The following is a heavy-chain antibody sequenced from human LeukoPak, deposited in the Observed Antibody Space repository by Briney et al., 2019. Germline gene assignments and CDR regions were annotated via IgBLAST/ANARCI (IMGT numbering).Heavy chain of an antibody. V-gene: IGHV3-21*01. D-gene: IGHD3-3*02. Sequence: GGSLRLSCAASGFTLSSYSMNWVRQAPGKGLEWVSSIRSSSGYISYADSVKGRFTISRDNAKNSLYLQMNSLRAEDTAVYYCARDQLSISNFDYWGQGTLVSV. CDR2: IRSSSGYI. CDR1: GFTLSSYS. CDR3: ARDQLSISNFDY. J-gene: IGHJ4*02.